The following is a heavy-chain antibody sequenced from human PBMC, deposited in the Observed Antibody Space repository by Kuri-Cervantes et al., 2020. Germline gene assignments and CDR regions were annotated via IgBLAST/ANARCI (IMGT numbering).Heavy chain of an antibody. CDR2: ISSNGGST. D-gene: IGHD1-26*01. CDR3: AKADAREWELLGY. V-gene: IGHV3-64*01. J-gene: IGHJ4*02. CDR1: GFTLSSYA. Sequence: GESLKISCAASGFTLSSYAMHWVRQAPGKGLEYVSAISSNGGSTYYANSVKGRFTISRDNSKNTLYLQMNSLRAEDTAVYYCAKADAREWELLGYWGQGTLVTVSS.